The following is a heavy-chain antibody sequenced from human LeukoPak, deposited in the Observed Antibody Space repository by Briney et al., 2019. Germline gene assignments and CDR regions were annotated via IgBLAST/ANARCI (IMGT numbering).Heavy chain of an antibody. J-gene: IGHJ4*02. D-gene: IGHD4-17*01. CDR1: GFTVSSNY. Sequence: GSLRLSCAASGFTVSSNYMSWVRQAPGKGLEWVSVIYSGGSTYYADSVKGRFTISRDNSKNTLYLQMNSLRAEDTAVYYCARVHDYGDHDYWGQGTLVTVSS. V-gene: IGHV3-66*01. CDR2: IYSGGST. CDR3: ARVHDYGDHDY.